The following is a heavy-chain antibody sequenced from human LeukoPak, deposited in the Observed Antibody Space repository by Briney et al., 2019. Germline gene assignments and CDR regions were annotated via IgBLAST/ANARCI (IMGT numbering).Heavy chain of an antibody. V-gene: IGHV4-39*07. J-gene: IGHJ4*02. D-gene: IGHD4-17*01. CDR1: GGSISSSSYY. CDR3: ASDDYGDYEIYY. CDR2: IYHSGST. Sequence: SETLSLTCAVSGGSISSSSYYWGWIRQPPGKGLEWIGSIYHSGSTYYNPSLKSRVTISVDTSKNQFSLKLSSVTAADTAVYYCASDDYGDYEIYYWGQGTLVTVSS.